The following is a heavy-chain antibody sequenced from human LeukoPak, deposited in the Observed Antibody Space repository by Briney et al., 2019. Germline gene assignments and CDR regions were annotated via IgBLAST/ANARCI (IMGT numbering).Heavy chain of an antibody. CDR2: IYSGGST. V-gene: IGHV3-66*04. D-gene: IGHD3-10*01. Sequence: GGSLRLSCAASGFTFSSYAMSWVRQAPGKGLEWVSIIYSGGSTYYADSVKGRFTISRDNSKNTLYLQMNSLRVEDTAVYYCTRHRSEAAFDFWGQGTLVTVSS. J-gene: IGHJ4*02. CDR3: TRHRSEAAFDF. CDR1: GFTFSSYA.